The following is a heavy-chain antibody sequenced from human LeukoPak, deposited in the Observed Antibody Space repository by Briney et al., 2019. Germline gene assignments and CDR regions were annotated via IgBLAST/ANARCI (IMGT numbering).Heavy chain of an antibody. D-gene: IGHD3-10*01. J-gene: IGHJ4*02. CDR3: TNPLWFGVIRIEY. V-gene: IGHV3-15*01. CDR1: GFTLSHAW. CDR2: IKSKTDGGTT. Sequence: PGGSLRLSCAASGFTLSHAWMSWVRQAPGKGREWIGRIKSKTDGGTTDYAAPVKGRFTISRDDSKNTLYLQMNSLKTEDTAVYYCTNPLWFGVIRIEYWGQGTLVTVSS.